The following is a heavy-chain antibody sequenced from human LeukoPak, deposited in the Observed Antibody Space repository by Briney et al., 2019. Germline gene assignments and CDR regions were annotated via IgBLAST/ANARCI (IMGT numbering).Heavy chain of an antibody. CDR3: ARDSEAIFGVVFTGHLDY. J-gene: IGHJ4*02. D-gene: IGHD3-3*01. CDR1: GFTFSSYG. V-gene: IGHV3-74*01. Sequence: PGRSLRLSCAASGFTFSSYGMHWVRQAPGKGLVWVSRINSDGSSTSYADSVKGRLTISRDNSKNTLYLQMDSLRAEDTAVYYCARDSEAIFGVVFTGHLDYWGQGTLVTVSS. CDR2: INSDGSST.